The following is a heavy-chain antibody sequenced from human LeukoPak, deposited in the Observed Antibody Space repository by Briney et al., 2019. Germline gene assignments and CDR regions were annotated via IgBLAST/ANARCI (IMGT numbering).Heavy chain of an antibody. Sequence: GGSLRLSCAASGFTVSSNYMSWVRQAPGKGLEWVSVIYSGGSTYYADSVKGRFTISRDNSKNTLYLQMNSLRAEDTAVYYCARIYESYYYFDYWGQGTLVTVSS. CDR1: GFTVSSNY. CDR3: ARIYESYYYFDY. D-gene: IGHD1-26*01. J-gene: IGHJ4*02. V-gene: IGHV3-53*01. CDR2: IYSGGST.